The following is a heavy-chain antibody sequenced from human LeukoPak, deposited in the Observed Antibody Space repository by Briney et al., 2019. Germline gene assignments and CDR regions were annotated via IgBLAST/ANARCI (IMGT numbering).Heavy chain of an antibody. D-gene: IGHD6-13*01. V-gene: IGHV1-69*05. J-gene: IGHJ6*03. CDR2: IIPIFGTA. CDR3: ARGPYSSRNPIYYYYYMDV. CDR1: GGTFSSYA. Sequence: SVKVSCKASGGTFSSYAISWVRQAPGQGLEWMGGIIPIFGTANYAQEFQGRVTITTDESTSTAYMELSSLRSEDTAVYYCARGPYSSRNPIYYYYYMDVWGKGTTVTVSS.